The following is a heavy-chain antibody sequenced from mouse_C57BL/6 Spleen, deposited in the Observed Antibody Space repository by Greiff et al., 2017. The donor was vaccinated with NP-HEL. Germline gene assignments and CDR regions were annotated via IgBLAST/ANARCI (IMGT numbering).Heavy chain of an antibody. CDR3: ARDRTSEAMDY. Sequence: EVHLVESGPGLVKPSQSLSLTCSVTGYSITSGYYWNWIRQFPGNKLEWMGYISYDGSNNYNPSLKNRISITRDTSKNQFFLKLNSVTTEDTATYYCARDRTSEAMDYWGQGTSVTVSS. CDR2: ISYDGSN. V-gene: IGHV3-6*01. J-gene: IGHJ4*01. CDR1: GYSITSGYY.